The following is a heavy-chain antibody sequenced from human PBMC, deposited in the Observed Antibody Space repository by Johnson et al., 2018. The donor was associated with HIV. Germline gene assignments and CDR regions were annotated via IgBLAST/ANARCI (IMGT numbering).Heavy chain of an antibody. CDR3: ARDQGTPIIGGVAFDI. J-gene: IGHJ3*02. V-gene: IGHV3-30-3*01. D-gene: IGHD4-23*01. CDR1: GFTFSSYA. CDR2: ISYDGSNK. Sequence: QVQLVESGGGVVQPGRSLRLSCAASGFTFSSYAMHWVRQAPGKGLEWVAVISYDGSNKYYADSVKGRFTISRDNSKNTLYLQMNSLRAEDTAVYYCARDQGTPIIGGVAFDIWGQGTMVTV.